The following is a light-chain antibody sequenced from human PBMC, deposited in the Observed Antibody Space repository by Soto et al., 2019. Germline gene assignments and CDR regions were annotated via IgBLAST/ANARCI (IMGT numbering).Light chain of an antibody. V-gene: IGKV3-20*01. J-gene: IGKJ2*02. CDR3: QQYSSTPRT. CDR2: GTG. CDR1: QGVSSSY. Sequence: GTLSLSPGQRATLSCRASQGVSSSYLAWYQHKRGQAPRLLMFGTGSRATGIPDRFSGTGSGTDFTLIINCLEPEDFAVYYCQQYSSTPRTGGLVTKVDIK.